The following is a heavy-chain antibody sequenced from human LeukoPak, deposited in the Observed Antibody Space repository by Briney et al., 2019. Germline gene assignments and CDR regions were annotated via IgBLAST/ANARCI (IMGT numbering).Heavy chain of an antibody. J-gene: IGHJ4*02. D-gene: IGHD6-13*01. CDR3: ARGDRIATN. Sequence: PSETLSLTCTVSGGSISGGGYYWSWIRQHPGKGLEWIGYIYYSGSTYYNPSLKSRVTISVNTSKNRFSLKLSSVTAADTAVYYCARGDRIATNWGQGTLVTVSS. V-gene: IGHV4-31*03. CDR1: GGSISGGGYY. CDR2: IYYSGST.